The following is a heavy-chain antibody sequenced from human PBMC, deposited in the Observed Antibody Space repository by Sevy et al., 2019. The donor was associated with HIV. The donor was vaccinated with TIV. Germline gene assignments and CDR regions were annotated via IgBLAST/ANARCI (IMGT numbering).Heavy chain of an antibody. J-gene: IGHJ5*02. CDR3: ASLQGVAAAGNFNWFDP. Sequence: ASVKVSCKASGYTFTSYAMHWVRQAPGQRLEWMGWINAGNGNTTYSQKFQGRVTITRDTSASTAYMELSSLRSEDTAVYYCASLQGVAAAGNFNWFDPWGQGTLVIVSS. V-gene: IGHV1-3*01. D-gene: IGHD6-13*01. CDR1: GYTFTSYA. CDR2: INAGNGNT.